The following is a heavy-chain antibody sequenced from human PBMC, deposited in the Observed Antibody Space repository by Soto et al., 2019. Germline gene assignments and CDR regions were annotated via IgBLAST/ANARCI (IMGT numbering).Heavy chain of an antibody. V-gene: IGHV1-69*12. D-gene: IGHD3-3*01. Sequence: QVQLVQSGAEVKKPGSSVKVSCKPSGGTFSSYAISWVRQAPGQGLEWMGGIIPIFGTANYAQKFQGRVTITADESTSKAYMELSSLRSEDTAVYYCARSRGFGVVINSFDYWGQGTLVTVSS. CDR2: IIPIFGTA. J-gene: IGHJ4*02. CDR3: ARSRGFGVVINSFDY. CDR1: GGTFSSYA.